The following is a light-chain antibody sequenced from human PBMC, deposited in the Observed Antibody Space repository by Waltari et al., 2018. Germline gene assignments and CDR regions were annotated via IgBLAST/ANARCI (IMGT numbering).Light chain of an antibody. CDR2: EAT. CDR3: SSYTSISTFV. CDR1: SSDVGRYLY. V-gene: IGLV2-14*01. J-gene: IGLJ1*01. Sequence: QSALTQPASVSGSPGQSVTISCTGTSSDVGRYLYVSWYQQQPDKAPRLIIYEATKWPSGGSNRFSGSKSGNAASLTISGLQAEDEADYYCSSYTSISTFVFGSGTKVTVL.